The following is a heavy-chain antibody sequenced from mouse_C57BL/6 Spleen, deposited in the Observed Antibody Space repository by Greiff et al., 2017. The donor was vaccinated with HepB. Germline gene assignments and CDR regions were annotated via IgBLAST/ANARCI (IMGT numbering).Heavy chain of an antibody. CDR1: GYTFTSYG. Sequence: QVQLQQSGAELARPGASVKLSCKASGYTFTSYGISWVKQRTGQGLEWIGEIYPRSGNTYYNEKFKGKATLTADKSSSTAYMELRSLTSEDSAVYFCAREEIITTVVASPGFAYWGQGTLVTVSA. J-gene: IGHJ3*01. CDR3: AREEIITTVVASPGFAY. CDR2: IYPRSGNT. D-gene: IGHD1-1*01. V-gene: IGHV1-81*01.